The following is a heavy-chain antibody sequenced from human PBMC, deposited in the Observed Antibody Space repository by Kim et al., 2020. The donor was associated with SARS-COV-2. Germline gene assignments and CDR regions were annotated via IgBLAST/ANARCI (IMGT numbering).Heavy chain of an antibody. CDR3: ARHSNSWPHTTADY. J-gene: IGHJ4*02. CDR1: GGSISSNNYY. D-gene: IGHD6-13*01. CDR2: IYYSGST. V-gene: IGHV4-39*01. Sequence: SETLSLTCTVSGGSISSNNYYWAWIRQPPGKGLEWIGNIYYSGSTYYNPSLKSRVTISVDTSKNQFSLKLSSVTAADTAMYYCARHSNSWPHTTADYWGQGALVTVSS.